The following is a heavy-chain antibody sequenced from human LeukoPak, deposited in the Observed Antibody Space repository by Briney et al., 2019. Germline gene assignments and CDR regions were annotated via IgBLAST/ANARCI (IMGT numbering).Heavy chain of an antibody. D-gene: IGHD1-26*01. V-gene: IGHV4-59*01. CDR2: IYYTGST. CDR1: GGSISTYY. J-gene: IGHJ5*02. CDR3: ARGGNYWPQWWFDP. Sequence: SETLSLTCTVSGGSISTYYWGWIRQPPGKGLEWVGYIYYTGSTSYNPSLKSRVTMSLDASKNQFSLELNSVTPADTAVYYCARGGNYWPQWWFDPWGRGTLVSVSS.